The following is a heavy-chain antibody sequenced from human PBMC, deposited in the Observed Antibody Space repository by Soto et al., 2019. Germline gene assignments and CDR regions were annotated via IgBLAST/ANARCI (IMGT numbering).Heavy chain of an antibody. D-gene: IGHD7-27*01. V-gene: IGHV4-59*01. CDR1: GGTISSYY. Sequence: SETMSLTSTVSGGTISSYYWSWIRQPPGKGLEWIGYIYYSGSTNYNPSLKSRVTISVDTSKNQFSLKVSSVTAADTAVYYCGRRWGTSFDFWGQGTLVTVSS. J-gene: IGHJ4*02. CDR3: GRRWGTSFDF. CDR2: IYYSGST.